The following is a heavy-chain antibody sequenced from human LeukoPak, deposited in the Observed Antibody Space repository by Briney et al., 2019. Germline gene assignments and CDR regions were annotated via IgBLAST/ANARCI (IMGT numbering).Heavy chain of an antibody. CDR2: IYYSGST. CDR1: GGSISSYY. V-gene: IGHV4-59*01. D-gene: IGHD3-10*01. Sequence: SETLSLTCTVSGGSISSYYWSWIRQPPGKGLEWIGYIYYSGSTNYNPSLKSRVTISVDTSKNQFSLKLSSVTAADTAVYYCARSEGSGSYYPVKMRFDYWGQGTLVTVSS. CDR3: ARSEGSGSYYPVKMRFDY. J-gene: IGHJ4*02.